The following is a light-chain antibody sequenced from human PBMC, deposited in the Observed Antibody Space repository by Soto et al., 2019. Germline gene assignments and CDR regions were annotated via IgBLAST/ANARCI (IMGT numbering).Light chain of an antibody. CDR3: QKCADAPPFP. J-gene: IGKJ3*01. Sequence: DIQMTQSPSSLSASVGDRVTITCRASQGIRNYLAWYQQKPGTVPKLLIYPASTLQSGVPSRFGGSGSGTDLTLTISSLQHEDVADYYCQKCADAPPFPFGHGNKVDIK. V-gene: IGKV1-27*01. CDR2: PAS. CDR1: QGIRNY.